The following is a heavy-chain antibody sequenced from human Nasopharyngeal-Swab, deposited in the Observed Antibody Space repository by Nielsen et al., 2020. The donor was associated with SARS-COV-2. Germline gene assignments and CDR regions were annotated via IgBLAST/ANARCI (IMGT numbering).Heavy chain of an antibody. D-gene: IGHD6-13*01. CDR3: AREKVGAAAEGFDY. V-gene: IGHV3-74*01. CDR1: GLTFSYSW. CDR2: INSVETYT. J-gene: IGHJ4*02. Sequence: SLKISCAVSGLTFSYSWIHWVRQARGKVLLWVSRINSVETYTDYADSVKGRFTISRDNAKSTLFLQMSNLRADDTAVYYCAREKVGAAAEGFDYWGRGTLVTVSS.